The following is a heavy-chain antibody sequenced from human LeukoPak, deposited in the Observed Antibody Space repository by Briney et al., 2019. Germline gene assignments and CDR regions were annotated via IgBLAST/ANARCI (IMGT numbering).Heavy chain of an antibody. CDR1: GGSFSGYY. CDR3: ASLFLNTVTPDY. J-gene: IGHJ4*02. Sequence: PSETLSLTCAVYGGSFSGYYWSWIRQPPGKGLEWVGEINHSGSTNYNPSLKSRVTISVDTSKNQFSLKLSSVTAADTAVYYCASLFLNTVTPDYWGQGTLVTV. D-gene: IGHD4-17*01. CDR2: INHSGST. V-gene: IGHV4-34*01.